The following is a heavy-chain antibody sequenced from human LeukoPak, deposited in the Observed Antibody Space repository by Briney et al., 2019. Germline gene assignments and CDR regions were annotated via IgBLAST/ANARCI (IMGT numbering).Heavy chain of an antibody. D-gene: IGHD3-16*02. Sequence: PGGSLRLSCAASGFTFSSYAMSWVRQAPGKGLEWVSAISGSGGSTYYADSVKGRFTISRDNSKNTLYLQMNSLRAEDTAVYYRAKGAGYDYVWGSYRYTGGGAFDIWGQGTMVTVSS. CDR1: GFTFSSYA. CDR3: AKGAGYDYVWGSYRYTGGGAFDI. V-gene: IGHV3-23*01. CDR2: ISGSGGST. J-gene: IGHJ3*02.